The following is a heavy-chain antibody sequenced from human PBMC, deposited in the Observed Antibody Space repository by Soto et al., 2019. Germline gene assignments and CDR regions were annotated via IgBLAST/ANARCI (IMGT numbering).Heavy chain of an antibody. V-gene: IGHV1-18*01. J-gene: IGHJ6*02. D-gene: IGHD6-6*01. CDR3: ARDGGYSSSSGSGDYYYYGMDV. Sequence: QVQLVQSGAEVKKPGASVKVSCKASGYTFTSYGISWVRQAPGQGLEWMGWISAYNGNTNYAQKLQGRVTMTTDTPTSXXYXEXXSLRSDDTAVYYCARDGGYSSSSGSGDYYYYGMDVWGQGTTVTVSS. CDR1: GYTFTSYG. CDR2: ISAYNGNT.